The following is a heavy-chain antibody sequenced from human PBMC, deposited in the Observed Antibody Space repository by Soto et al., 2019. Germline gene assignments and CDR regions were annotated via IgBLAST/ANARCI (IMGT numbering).Heavy chain of an antibody. CDR3: ARREGIQLWSPYYFDY. CDR2: IYYSGST. J-gene: IGHJ4*02. D-gene: IGHD5-18*01. Sequence: PSETLSLTCTVSGGSTSSSSYYWGWIRQPPGKGLEWIGTIYYSGSTYSNPSLKSRVTISLDTSKNQFSLKLSSVTAADTAVYYCARREGIQLWSPYYFDYWGQGTLVTVSS. CDR1: GGSTSSSSYY. V-gene: IGHV4-39*01.